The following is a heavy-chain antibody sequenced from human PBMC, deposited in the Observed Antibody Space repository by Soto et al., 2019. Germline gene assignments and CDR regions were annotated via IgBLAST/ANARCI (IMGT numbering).Heavy chain of an antibody. CDR1: GGSISSGDYY. CDR2: IYYSGST. CDR3: ARGFIGGPNDY. J-gene: IGHJ4*02. D-gene: IGHD3-10*01. Sequence: SETLSLTCTVSGGSISSGDYYWSWIRQPPGKGLEWIGYIYYSGSTYYNPSLKSRVTISVDTSKNQFSLKLSSVTAADTAVYSCARGFIGGPNDYWGQGTLDSASS. V-gene: IGHV4-30-4*01.